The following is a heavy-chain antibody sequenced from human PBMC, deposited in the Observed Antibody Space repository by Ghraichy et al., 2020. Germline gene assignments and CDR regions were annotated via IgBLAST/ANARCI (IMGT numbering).Heavy chain of an antibody. CDR3: AREYSSSWYYFDY. J-gene: IGHJ4*02. CDR1: GFTFSSYW. CDR2: IKQDGSEK. Sequence: LSLTCAASGFTFSSYWMSWVRQAPGKGLEWVANIKQDGSEKYYVDSVKGRFTNSRDNAKNSLYLQMNSLRAEDTAVYYCAREYSSSWYYFDYWGQGTLVTVSS. V-gene: IGHV3-7*01. D-gene: IGHD6-13*01.